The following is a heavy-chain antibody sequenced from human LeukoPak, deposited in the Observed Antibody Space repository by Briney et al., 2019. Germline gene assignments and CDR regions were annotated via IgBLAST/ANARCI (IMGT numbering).Heavy chain of an antibody. D-gene: IGHD2-2*01. CDR3: ARDGAKDCTSTSCYGGGPFDY. Sequence: PGGSLRLSCAASGFTFSDYYMSWILQAPGKGLEWVSYISSSGSTIYYADSVKGRFTISRDNAENSLYLQMNSLRAEDTAVYYCARDGAKDCTSTSCYGGGPFDYWGQGTLVTVSS. J-gene: IGHJ4*02. V-gene: IGHV3-11*04. CDR1: GFTFSDYY. CDR2: ISSSGSTI.